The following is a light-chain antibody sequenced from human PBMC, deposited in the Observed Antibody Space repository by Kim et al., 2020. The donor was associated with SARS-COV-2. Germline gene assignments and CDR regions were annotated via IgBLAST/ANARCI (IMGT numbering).Light chain of an antibody. CDR2: DVT. CDR3: CSFIGTSTYV. J-gene: IGLJ1*01. Sequence: GQSSTIPCTGTSSDVGGYNYVSWYQQHPGEVPKLIIFDVTKRPSGVSNRFSGSKSGNTASLTISGLQTEDEADYYCCSFIGTSTYVFGTGTKVTVL. CDR1: SSDVGGYNY. V-gene: IGLV2-14*03.